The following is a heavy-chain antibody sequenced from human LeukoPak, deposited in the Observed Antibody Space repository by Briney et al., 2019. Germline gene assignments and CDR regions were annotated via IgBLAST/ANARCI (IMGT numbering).Heavy chain of an antibody. J-gene: IGHJ6*02. CDR2: ISAYNGNT. V-gene: IGHV1-18*01. CDR1: GYTFTSYG. CDR3: ARDYCSSTSCYYYGMDV. Sequence: APVKVSCKASGYTFTSYGISWVRQAPGQGLEWMGWISAYNGNTNYAQKLQGRVTMTTDTSTSTAYMELRSLRSDDTAVYYCARDYCSSTSCYYYGMDVWGQGTTVTVSS. D-gene: IGHD2-2*01.